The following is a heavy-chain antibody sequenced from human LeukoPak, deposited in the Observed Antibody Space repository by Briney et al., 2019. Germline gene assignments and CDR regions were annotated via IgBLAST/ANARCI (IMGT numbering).Heavy chain of an antibody. D-gene: IGHD4-23*01. J-gene: IGHJ6*02. V-gene: IGHV3-48*03. CDR1: GFSLSTYE. Sequence: GGSLRLSCAASGFSLSTYEMNWVRQGPGKGLEWVSYISSSGGTVYYADSVRGRFTISRDNSKNSLYLQINGLRAEDTAVYYCARDYGGNLWLDCYFGLDVWGQGTRVSVSS. CDR2: ISSSGGTV. CDR3: ARDYGGNLWLDCYFGLDV.